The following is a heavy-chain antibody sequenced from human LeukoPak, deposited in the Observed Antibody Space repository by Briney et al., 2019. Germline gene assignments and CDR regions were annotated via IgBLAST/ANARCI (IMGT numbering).Heavy chain of an antibody. V-gene: IGHV3-23*01. CDR2: ISGSGGST. CDR3: AKVKGSEGYCIITSCLADY. D-gene: IGHD2-2*01. Sequence: PGGSLRLSCAASGFTFSSYAMSWVRQAPGKGLEWVSAISGSGGSTYYADSVKGRFTISRDNSKNTLYLQLNSLRSEDTAVYYCAKVKGSEGYCIITSCLADYWGQGTLVTVSS. CDR1: GFTFSSYA. J-gene: IGHJ4*02.